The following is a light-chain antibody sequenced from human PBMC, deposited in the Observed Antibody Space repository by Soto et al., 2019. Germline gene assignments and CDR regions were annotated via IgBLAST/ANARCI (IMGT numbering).Light chain of an antibody. Sequence: EIVMTQSPATLSVSPGERATLSFRASQSVSSNLAWYQQKPGQAPRLLIYGASTRATGIPARFSGSGSGTEFTLTISSLQSEDFAVYYCQQYNNWPPLNFGGGTKVDIK. CDR2: GAS. CDR1: QSVSSN. J-gene: IGKJ4*01. V-gene: IGKV3-15*01. CDR3: QQYNNWPPLN.